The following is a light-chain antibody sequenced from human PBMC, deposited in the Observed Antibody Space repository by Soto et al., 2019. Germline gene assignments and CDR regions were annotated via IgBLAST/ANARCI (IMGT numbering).Light chain of an antibody. V-gene: IGLV2-8*01. CDR1: SGDVGCYNY. CDR3: SSYAGSNNLL. Sequence: QSVLTQPPSASGSPGQSVTISCTGTSGDVGCYNYVSWYQQHPGKAPKLMIYEVTQRPSGVPDRFSGSKSGNTASLTVSGLQAEDEADYYCSSYAGSNNLLFGGGTKLTVL. CDR2: EVT. J-gene: IGLJ3*02.